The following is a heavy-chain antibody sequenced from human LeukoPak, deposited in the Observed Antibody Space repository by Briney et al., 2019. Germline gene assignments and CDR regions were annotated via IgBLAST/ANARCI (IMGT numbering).Heavy chain of an antibody. J-gene: IGHJ4*02. CDR3: AKGGSGSYYGVTQQVFNYYFDY. D-gene: IGHD1-26*01. CDR1: GFTFSSYG. V-gene: IGHV3-30*02. CDR2: IRYDGSNK. Sequence: GGSLRLSCAASGFTFSSYGMHWVRQAPGKGLEWVAFIRYDGSNKYCADSVKGRFTISRDNSKNTLYLQMNSLRAEDTAVYYCAKGGSGSYYGVTQQVFNYYFDYWGQGTLVTVSS.